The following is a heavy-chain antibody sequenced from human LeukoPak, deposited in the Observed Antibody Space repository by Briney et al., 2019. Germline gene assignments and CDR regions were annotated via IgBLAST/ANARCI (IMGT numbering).Heavy chain of an antibody. J-gene: IGHJ4*02. Sequence: SETLSLTCTVSGGSISSYYWSWIRQPAGKGLEWIGRINASGRTNYNPSLKSRATMSVDTSKNQFSLKVNSVTAADTAVYYCAREYGDFDYWGQGTLVTVSS. D-gene: IGHD4-17*01. CDR1: GGSISSYY. CDR3: AREYGDFDY. CDR2: INASGRT. V-gene: IGHV4-4*07.